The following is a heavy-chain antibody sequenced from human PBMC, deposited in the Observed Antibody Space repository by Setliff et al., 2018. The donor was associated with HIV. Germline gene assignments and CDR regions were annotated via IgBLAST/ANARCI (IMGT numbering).Heavy chain of an antibody. D-gene: IGHD3-3*01. Sequence: SETLSLTCTVSAGSISSSNSYWGWIRQPPGKGLERIGSIYSSYSGSTYYTPSLKSRVTISVDTSKNQFSLKLSSVIAADTAVYYCARIFGDQGYYYGMDVWGQGTTVTVSS. CDR2: IYSSYSGST. V-gene: IGHV4-39*07. CDR1: AGSISSSNSY. CDR3: ARIFGDQGYYYGMDV. J-gene: IGHJ6*02.